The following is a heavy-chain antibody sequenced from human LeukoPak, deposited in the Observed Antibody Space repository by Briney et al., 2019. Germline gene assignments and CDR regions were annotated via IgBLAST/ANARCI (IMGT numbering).Heavy chain of an antibody. CDR3: ARSGGRDGYNFGY. CDR1: GGSITSHY. V-gene: IGHV4-59*08. Sequence: SETLSLTCTVSGGSITSHYWSWIRQPPGKGLEWIGYFYYSGSTNYNPFLESRVTMSVDMSRTHLYLNLSSVTAADTAMYYCARSGGRDGYNFGYWGPGTLVTVSS. D-gene: IGHD5-24*01. J-gene: IGHJ4*02. CDR2: FYYSGST.